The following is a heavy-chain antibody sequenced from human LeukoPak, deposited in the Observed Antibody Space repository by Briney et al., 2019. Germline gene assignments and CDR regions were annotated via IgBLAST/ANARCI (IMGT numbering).Heavy chain of an antibody. Sequence: ASVRVSCKASGYTFIGYYMHWVRQAPGQGLEWMGWINPDSGGTNYAQKFQGRVTMTKGTSITTAYMEVSRLTSDDTAVYYCARGGDYDTINWFDPWGQGTLVTVSS. CDR2: INPDSGGT. D-gene: IGHD3-9*01. CDR1: GYTFIGYY. V-gene: IGHV1-2*02. CDR3: ARGGDYDTINWFDP. J-gene: IGHJ5*02.